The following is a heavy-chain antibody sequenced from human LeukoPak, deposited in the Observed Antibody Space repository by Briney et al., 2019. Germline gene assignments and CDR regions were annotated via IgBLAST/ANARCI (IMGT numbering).Heavy chain of an antibody. V-gene: IGHV3-33*01. CDR2: IWYDGSNK. CDR3: AREGPRGNSQFDY. CDR1: GFTFSSYG. D-gene: IGHD2/OR15-2a*01. Sequence: GRSLRLSCAASGFTFSSYGMHWVRQAPGKGLEWVALIWYDGSNKYYTDSVKGRLTISRGNSKNTLYPQMNSLRAEDTAIYYCAREGPRGNSQFDYWGQGTLVTVSS. J-gene: IGHJ4*02.